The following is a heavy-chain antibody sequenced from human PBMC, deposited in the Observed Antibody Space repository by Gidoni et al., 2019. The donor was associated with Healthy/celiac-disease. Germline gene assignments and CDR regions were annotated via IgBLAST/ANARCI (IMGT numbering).Heavy chain of an antibody. CDR1: GYTLTEYA. D-gene: IGHD3-22*01. V-gene: IGHV1-24*01. Sequence: QVQLVKSGAEGKKPGASVKASAKVSGYTLTEYAMHWVRQAPGNGLEWMGGFAPEDGETIYAQKFQGRVTMTEDTSTDTAYMELSSLRSEDTAVYYCVISITMIVVVTGDAFDIWGQGTMVTVSS. J-gene: IGHJ3*02. CDR2: FAPEDGET. CDR3: VISITMIVVVTGDAFDI.